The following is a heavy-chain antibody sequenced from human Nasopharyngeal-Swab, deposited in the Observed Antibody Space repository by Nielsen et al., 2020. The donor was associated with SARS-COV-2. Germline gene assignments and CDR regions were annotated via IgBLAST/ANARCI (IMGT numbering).Heavy chain of an antibody. Sequence: GESLKISCTASGFTFGDYAMSWVRRAPGKGLEWVGFIRSKAYGGTTEYAASVKGRFTISRDDSKSIAYLQMNSLKTEDTAVYYCTRERGYSYGRYYFDYWGQGTLVTVSS. J-gene: IGHJ4*02. CDR3: TRERGYSYGRYYFDY. V-gene: IGHV3-49*04. CDR1: GFTFGDYA. CDR2: IRSKAYGGTT. D-gene: IGHD5-18*01.